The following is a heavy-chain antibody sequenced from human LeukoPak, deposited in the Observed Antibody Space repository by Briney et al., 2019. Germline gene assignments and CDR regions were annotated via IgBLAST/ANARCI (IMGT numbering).Heavy chain of an antibody. CDR2: IIPIFGTA. J-gene: IGHJ4*02. CDR1: GGTFSSYA. Sequence: ASVKVSCKASGGTFSSYAISWVRQAPGQGLEWMGGIIPIFGTANYAQKFQGRVTITTDESTSTAYIELSSLRSEDTAVYYCATFPYYDSSGYDFDYWGQGTLVTVSS. CDR3: ATFPYYDSSGYDFDY. D-gene: IGHD3-22*01. V-gene: IGHV1-69*05.